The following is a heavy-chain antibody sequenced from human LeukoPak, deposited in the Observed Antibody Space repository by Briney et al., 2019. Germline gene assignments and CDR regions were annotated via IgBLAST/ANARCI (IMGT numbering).Heavy chain of an antibody. Sequence: GASVKVSCKASGYTFTSYDINWVRQATGQGLEWMGWMNPNSGNTGYAQKFQGRVTMTRNTSISTAYMELSSLRSKDTAVYYCARVPKYSSSWTAEYFQHWGQGTLVTVSS. CDR2: MNPNSGNT. D-gene: IGHD6-13*01. V-gene: IGHV1-8*01. CDR1: GYTFTSYD. J-gene: IGHJ1*01. CDR3: ARVPKYSSSWTAEYFQH.